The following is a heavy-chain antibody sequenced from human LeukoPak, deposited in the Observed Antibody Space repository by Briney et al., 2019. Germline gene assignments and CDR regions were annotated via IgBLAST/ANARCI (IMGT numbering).Heavy chain of an antibody. D-gene: IGHD3-22*01. V-gene: IGHV4-59*01. CDR2: IYYSGNA. CDR3: AGLGASGNGYLSWFDP. J-gene: IGHJ5*02. CDR1: GGSISTDY. Sequence: SETLSLTCTVSGGSISTDYWSWIRQPPGKGLEWVGYIYYSGNANDNPSLKIRGTISLATSKHQFSMKLSSVTAADTAVYYCAGLGASGNGYLSWFDPWGQGTLVTVSS.